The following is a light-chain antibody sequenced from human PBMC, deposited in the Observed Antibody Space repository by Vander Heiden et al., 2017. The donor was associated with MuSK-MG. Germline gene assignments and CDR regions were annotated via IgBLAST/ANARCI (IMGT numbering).Light chain of an antibody. Sequence: DIQMTQSPSSLSASVGDRVTITCRASQSISSYLNWYQQKPGKAPKLLIYAASSLQSGVPSTFSGSGSGTDFTLTISRLQLEDFATYYCQQCDSTPPTFGHGTKVDIK. CDR3: QQCDSTPPT. CDR1: QSISSY. V-gene: IGKV1-39*01. CDR2: AAS. J-gene: IGKJ3*01.